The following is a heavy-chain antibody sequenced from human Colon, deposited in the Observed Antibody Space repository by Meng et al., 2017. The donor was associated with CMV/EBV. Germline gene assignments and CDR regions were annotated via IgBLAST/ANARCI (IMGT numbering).Heavy chain of an antibody. Sequence: GESLKISCAASGFTFGGYWMHWLRQAPGKGLVWVASITGTSLYIYYADSVKGRFTISRDNAKNSLYLQMDSLTADDTAVYYCVRDQSKGPTNWNYEYYFDHWGQGALVTVSS. CDR1: GFTFGGYW. CDR2: ITGTSLYI. D-gene: IGHD1-7*01. CDR3: VRDQSKGPTNWNYEYYFDH. J-gene: IGHJ4*02. V-gene: IGHV3-21*01.